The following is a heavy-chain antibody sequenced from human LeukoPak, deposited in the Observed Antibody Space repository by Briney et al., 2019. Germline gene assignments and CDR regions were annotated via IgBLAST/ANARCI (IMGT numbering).Heavy chain of an antibody. D-gene: IGHD1-14*01. Sequence: GGSLRLSCAASGFRFSYHDMHWVRQAPGKGLEFVSSIGASGAHTFYADSVKGRFTISRDNFQSTMYLQMDGLRPEDSAVYYCARELGGTKTGGFDIWGQGTVVTVSS. CDR2: IGASGAHT. J-gene: IGHJ3*02. CDR3: ARELGGTKTGGFDI. V-gene: IGHV3-64*02. CDR1: GFRFSYHD.